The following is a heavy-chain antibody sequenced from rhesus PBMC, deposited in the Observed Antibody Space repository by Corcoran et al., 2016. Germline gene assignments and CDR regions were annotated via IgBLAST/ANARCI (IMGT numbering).Heavy chain of an antibody. CDR3: TRSAAASFYGLDS. CDR2: ISESGVAI. J-gene: IGHJ6*01. Sequence: DVQLVESGGGLVEPGGSLRLSCVASGFTFSSYEMHWVRQAPGKGLEWVSVISESGVAIYCATAVKGRFTISRDNAKNSLFLQMNSLRAEDTAVYYCTRSAAASFYGLDSWGQGVVVTVSS. CDR1: GFTFSSYE. D-gene: IGHD6-25*01. V-gene: IGHV3-100*02.